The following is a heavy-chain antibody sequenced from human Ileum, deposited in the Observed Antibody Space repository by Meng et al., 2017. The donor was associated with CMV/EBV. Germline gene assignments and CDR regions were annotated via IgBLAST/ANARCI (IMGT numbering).Heavy chain of an antibody. Sequence: GGSLRLSCVTSGFTFDTYAMHWVRQVPGKGPEGVSLISWDGDNTYYADYVKGRFTISRDNSKNSVYLQLDSLRGEDYALYYCAKEAGRTTVIRPYYYYGMDVWGQGTMVTVSS. CDR3: AKEAGRTTVIRPYYYYGMDV. J-gene: IGHJ6*02. V-gene: IGHV3-43D*03. CDR2: ISWDGDNT. CDR1: GFTFDTYA. D-gene: IGHD4-11*01.